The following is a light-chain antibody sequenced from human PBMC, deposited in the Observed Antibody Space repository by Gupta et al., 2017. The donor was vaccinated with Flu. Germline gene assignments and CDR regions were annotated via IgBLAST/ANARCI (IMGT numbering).Light chain of an antibody. CDR2: PAS. Sequence: DIQMTQSPSSVSASVGDRVTVTCRASQVIYSQLGWYQQKPGKAPKLLIYPASTVQSGVPSRFSGSGSETDFTLTITSRQPEDAATYYCQHADSFPLTFGGGSKVEIK. CDR1: QVIYSQ. CDR3: QHADSFPLT. V-gene: IGKV1-12*01. J-gene: IGKJ4*01.